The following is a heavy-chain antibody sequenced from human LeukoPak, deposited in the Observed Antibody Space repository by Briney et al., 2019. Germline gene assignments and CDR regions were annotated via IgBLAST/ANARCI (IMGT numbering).Heavy chain of an antibody. Sequence: GASVTVSCKASGYTFTGYYMHWVRQAPGQGLEWMGWIDPNSGGTNYAQKFQGRVTMTRDTSISTAYMELSRLRSDDTAVYYCARAGAPSSYSSGWYANDYWGQGTLVTVSS. J-gene: IGHJ4*02. V-gene: IGHV1-2*02. CDR1: GYTFTGYY. CDR2: IDPNSGGT. D-gene: IGHD6-19*01. CDR3: ARAGAPSSYSSGWYANDY.